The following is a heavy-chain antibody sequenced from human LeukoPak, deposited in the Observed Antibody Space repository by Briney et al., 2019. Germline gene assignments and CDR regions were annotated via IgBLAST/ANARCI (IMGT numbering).Heavy chain of an antibody. D-gene: IGHD3-22*01. J-gene: IGHJ3*02. CDR3: ARGDYYYDSTDLGAFDI. V-gene: IGHV4-39*01. CDR2: IYYSGNT. Sequence: SETLSLTCAVSGGSISSSHWWSWVRQSPGKGLEWIGSIYYSGNTYYNPSLKSRVTISVDTSKNQFSQKLSSVTAADTAVYYCARGDYYYDSTDLGAFDIWGQGTMVTVSS. CDR1: GGSISSSHW.